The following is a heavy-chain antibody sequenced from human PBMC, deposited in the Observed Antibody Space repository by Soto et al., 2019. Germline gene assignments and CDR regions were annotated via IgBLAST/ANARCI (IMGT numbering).Heavy chain of an antibody. D-gene: IGHD5-18*01. Sequence: QVQLVQSGAEVKKPGSSVKVSCKASVGTFSSYAISWVRQAPGQGLEWMGGIIPIFGTANYAQKFQGRVTITADESTSTAYMELSSLRSEDTAVYYCAGSGYSYGYSRDYYYGMDVWGQGTTVTVSS. CDR3: AGSGYSYGYSRDYYYGMDV. CDR1: VGTFSSYA. CDR2: IIPIFGTA. J-gene: IGHJ6*02. V-gene: IGHV1-69*12.